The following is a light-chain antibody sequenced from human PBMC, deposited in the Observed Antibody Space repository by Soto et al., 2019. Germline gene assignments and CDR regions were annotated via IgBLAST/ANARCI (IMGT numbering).Light chain of an antibody. Sequence: DIVMTQSPDSLAVSLGERATINCKSSQSVLYSSTNKNYLAWYQQKAGQPPKLLIYWASTRESGVHDRISGSGSGTDFTLTISSLQAEDVAVYYCQQYYSSPRTFGQGTKLEIK. V-gene: IGKV4-1*01. CDR3: QQYYSSPRT. CDR2: WAS. J-gene: IGKJ2*01. CDR1: QSVLYSSTNKNY.